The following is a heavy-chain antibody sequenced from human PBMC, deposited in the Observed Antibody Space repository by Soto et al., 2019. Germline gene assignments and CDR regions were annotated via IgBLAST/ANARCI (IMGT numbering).Heavy chain of an antibody. CDR1: GGSFSGYY. CDR2: LNPSGST. Sequence: LSLTCAVYGGSFSGYYWSWIRQPPGKGLEWIGELNPSGSTNYHPSLNSRVTISSDTSKNQLSLRLNSVTAADTALYYCARGREQWLVDAFDIWGQGTMVTVSS. CDR3: ARGREQWLVDAFDI. D-gene: IGHD6-19*01. V-gene: IGHV4-34*01. J-gene: IGHJ3*02.